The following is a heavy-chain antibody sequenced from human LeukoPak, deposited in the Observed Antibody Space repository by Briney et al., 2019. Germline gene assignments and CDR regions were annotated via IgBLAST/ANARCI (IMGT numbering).Heavy chain of an antibody. J-gene: IGHJ4*02. Sequence: SVKVSCKASGGTFSSYAISWVRQAPGQGLEWMGGIIPIFGTANYAQKFQGRVTITADESTSTAYMEPSSLRSEDTAVYYCARDVGATKVGTGGYFDYWGQGTLVTVS. CDR2: IIPIFGTA. V-gene: IGHV1-69*13. CDR3: ARDVGATKVGTGGYFDY. CDR1: GGTFSSYA. D-gene: IGHD1-26*01.